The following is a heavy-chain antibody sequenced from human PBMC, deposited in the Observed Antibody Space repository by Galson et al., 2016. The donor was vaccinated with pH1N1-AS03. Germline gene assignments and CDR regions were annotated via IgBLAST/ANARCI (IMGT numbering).Heavy chain of an antibody. Sequence: SETLSLTCGVSNYSIRSAYYWSWIRQPPGKGLEWIGTIYHNESTSFNPSLKSRVSISVDTSMNHFSLTLKSVTAADTATYFCAGLLVGRAALSFDHWGQGNLVVVSS. J-gene: IGHJ4*02. CDR2: IYHNEST. V-gene: IGHV4-38-2*01. CDR3: AGLLVGRAALSFDH. CDR1: NYSIRSAYY. D-gene: IGHD2-15*01.